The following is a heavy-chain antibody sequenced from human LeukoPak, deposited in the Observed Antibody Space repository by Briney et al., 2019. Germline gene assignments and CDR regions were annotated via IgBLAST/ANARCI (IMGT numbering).Heavy chain of an antibody. CDR2: SSSNGDNT. CDR3: VRGTGY. V-gene: IGHV3-64D*06. Sequence: GGSLRLSCSVSGFTFSTYVMHWVRQAPGKGLEYVSASSSNGDNTYYADSVKGRFTISRDNSKNTLYLQMSSLRADDTAVYYCVRGTGYWGQGTLVTVSS. CDR1: GFTFSTYV. J-gene: IGHJ4*02.